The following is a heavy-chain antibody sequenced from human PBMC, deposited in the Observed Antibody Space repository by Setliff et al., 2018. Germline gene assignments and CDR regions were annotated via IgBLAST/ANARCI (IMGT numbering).Heavy chain of an antibody. D-gene: IGHD6-19*01. CDR1: GESFSNNY. J-gene: IGHJ3*02. CDR3: ARVSLGGIAVDDAFDI. CDR2: IYYSGST. Sequence: SETLSLTCSVYGESFSNNYWSWIRQPPGKGLEWNGYIYYSGSTNYNPSLKSRVTISVDTSKNQFSLKLSSVTAADTAVYYCARVSLGGIAVDDAFDIWGQGTMVTVSS. V-gene: IGHV4-59*01.